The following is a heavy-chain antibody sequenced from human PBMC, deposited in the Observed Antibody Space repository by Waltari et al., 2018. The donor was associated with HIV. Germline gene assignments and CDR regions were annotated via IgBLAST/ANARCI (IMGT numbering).Heavy chain of an antibody. D-gene: IGHD6-6*01. CDR2: FDPEDGET. Sequence: QVQLVQSGAEVKTPGPSVKVSCTVPGYTRNELSMHCVRPAPGKGLEWMGGFDPEDGETIYAQKFQGRVTMTEDTSTDTAYMELSSLRSEDTAVYYCATDPTPSSKGYYGMDVWGQGTTVTVSS. CDR3: ATDPTPSSKGYYGMDV. V-gene: IGHV1-24*01. J-gene: IGHJ6*02. CDR1: GYTRNELS.